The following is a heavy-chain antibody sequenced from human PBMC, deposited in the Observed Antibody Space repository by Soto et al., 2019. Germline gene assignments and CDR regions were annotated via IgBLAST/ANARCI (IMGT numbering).Heavy chain of an antibody. CDR2: MSYDGRNR. CDR3: AKPYSNSWYYFDY. V-gene: IGHV3-30*18. Sequence: PGGSLRLSCAASGFSFSTYGMHWVRQAPGKGLEWVAVMSYDGRNRYYADSVKGRFTISRDNSKNTLFLQMNSLRAEDTAVYFCAKPYSNSWYYFDYWGQGTLVTVSS. J-gene: IGHJ4*02. CDR1: GFSFSTYG. D-gene: IGHD6-13*01.